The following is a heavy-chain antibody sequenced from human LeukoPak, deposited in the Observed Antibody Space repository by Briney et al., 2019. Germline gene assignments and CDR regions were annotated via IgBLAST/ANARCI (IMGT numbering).Heavy chain of an antibody. CDR3: AKTQRWFGELYLNY. D-gene: IGHD3-10*01. Sequence: GGSLRLSCAASGFTFSSYWMSWVRQAPGKGLEWVANIKQDGSEKYYVDSVKGRFTISRDNAKNSLYLQMNSLRAEDTAVYYCAKTQRWFGELYLNYWGQGTLVTVSS. CDR1: GFTFSSYW. J-gene: IGHJ4*02. V-gene: IGHV3-7*01. CDR2: IKQDGSEK.